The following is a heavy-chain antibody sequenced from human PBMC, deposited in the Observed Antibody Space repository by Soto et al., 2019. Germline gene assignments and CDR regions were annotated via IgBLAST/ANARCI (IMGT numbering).Heavy chain of an antibody. CDR1: GGSLSSVPYS. V-gene: IGHV4-39*01. D-gene: IGHD2-2*01. J-gene: IGHJ6*02. Sequence: SETLSLTCSVSGGSLSSVPYSWGWIRQPPGKGLEWIGTFYYSGSTHYNPSLASRVTISVDTSKNQFSLKVTSVTAADTAMYYCARLGGYCSSTSCYGYYGMDVWGQGTTVTVSS. CDR3: ARLGGYCSSTSCYGYYGMDV. CDR2: FYYSGST.